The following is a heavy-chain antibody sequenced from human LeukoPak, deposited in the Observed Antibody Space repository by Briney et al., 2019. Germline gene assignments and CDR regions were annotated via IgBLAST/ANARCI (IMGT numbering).Heavy chain of an antibody. CDR1: GFTFSSYG. D-gene: IGHD3-22*01. Sequence: PGRSLRLSCAASGFTFSSYGMHWVRQAPGKGLEWVAVISYDGSNKYYADSVKGRFTISRDNSKNSLYLQMNSLRTEDTALYYCAKDWGAYYDSSGFYSGDFDYWGQGTLVTVSP. CDR3: AKDWGAYYDSSGFYSGDFDY. CDR2: ISYDGSNK. J-gene: IGHJ4*02. V-gene: IGHV3-30*18.